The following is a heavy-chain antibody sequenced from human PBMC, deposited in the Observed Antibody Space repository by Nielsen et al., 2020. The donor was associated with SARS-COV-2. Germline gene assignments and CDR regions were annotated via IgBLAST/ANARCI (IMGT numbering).Heavy chain of an antibody. CDR1: GYTFIDYY. J-gene: IGHJ6*02. V-gene: IGHV1-2*06. D-gene: IGHD3/OR15-3a*01. Sequence: ASVKVSCKASGYTFIDYYIHWVRQAPAQGLEWMGRINPYSGGTNFAQKLQGTVTMTRDASISTVYMELTSDDTAVYYCARARATIFGLVMSYGMDVWGQGTTVAVSS. CDR2: INPYSGGT. CDR3: ARARATIFGLVMSYGMDV.